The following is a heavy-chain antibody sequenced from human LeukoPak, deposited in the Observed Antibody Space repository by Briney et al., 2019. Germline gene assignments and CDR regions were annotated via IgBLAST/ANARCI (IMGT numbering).Heavy chain of an antibody. CDR3: ARAKDYHFDY. D-gene: IGHD2-15*01. V-gene: IGHV4-59*11. CDR1: PGSISNHF. Sequence: SETLSLTCTVSPGSISNHFWAWIRQPPGKGLEWIGSIYYRGTTNYNPSLKSRVTISVDTSKNQFSLSLSSVTAADTAVYYCARAKDYHFDYWGQGTLVTVSS. CDR2: IYYRGTT. J-gene: IGHJ4*02.